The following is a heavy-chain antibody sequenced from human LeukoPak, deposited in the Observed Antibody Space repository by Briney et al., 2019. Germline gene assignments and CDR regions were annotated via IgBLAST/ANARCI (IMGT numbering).Heavy chain of an antibody. J-gene: IGHJ4*02. D-gene: IGHD4-11*01. CDR3: ARATVAPLGY. Sequence: GGSLRLSCAAPGFTFSSYAMHWVRQAPGKGLEWVAVISYDGSNKYYADSVKGRFTISRDNSKNTLYLQMNSLRAEDTAVYYCARATVAPLGYWGQGTLVTVSS. CDR2: ISYDGSNK. V-gene: IGHV3-30-3*01. CDR1: GFTFSSYA.